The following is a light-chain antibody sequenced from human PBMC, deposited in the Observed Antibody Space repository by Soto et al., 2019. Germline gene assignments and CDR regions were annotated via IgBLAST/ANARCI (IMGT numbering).Light chain of an antibody. CDR3: QQYCSSRFT. J-gene: IGKJ4*01. CDR2: GAS. CDR1: QSVSSSY. V-gene: IGKV3-20*01. Sequence: EIVLTQSPGTLSLSPGERATLSCRVSQSVSSSYLAWYQQKPGQAPRLLIYGASSRATGTPDRFSGSGSGTDFSRTISRLEPEDFAVYYCQQYCSSRFTFGGGTKVEIK.